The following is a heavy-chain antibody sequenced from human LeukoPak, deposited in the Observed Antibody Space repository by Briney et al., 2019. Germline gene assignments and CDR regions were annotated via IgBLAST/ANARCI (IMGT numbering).Heavy chain of an antibody. Sequence: PSQTLSLTCTVSGGSISSGSYYWSWIRQPAGKGLEWIGRIYTSGSTNYNPSLKSRVTISVDTSKNQFSLKLSSVTAADTAVYYCARITDYSDYYYYSMDVWAKGPRSPSP. J-gene: IGHJ6*03. CDR1: GGSISSGSYY. V-gene: IGHV4-61*02. CDR3: ARITDYSDYYYYSMDV. CDR2: IYTSGST. D-gene: IGHD4-11*01.